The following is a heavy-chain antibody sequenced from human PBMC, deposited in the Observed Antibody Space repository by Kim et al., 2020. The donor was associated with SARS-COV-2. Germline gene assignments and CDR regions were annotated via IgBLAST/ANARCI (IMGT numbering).Heavy chain of an antibody. CDR2: INEDGSIT. V-gene: IGHV3-74*01. CDR3: ARDADPTTVTTPGDNFDV. D-gene: IGHD4-17*01. Sequence: GGSLRLSCATSGFTFGNYWMFWVRQPPGKGPEWVSRINEDGSITGNADSVRGRFTISRDNAKDTLYLHLNSLRVDDTAIYYCARDADPTTVTTPGDNFDVWGQGTRVIVSS. CDR1: GFTFGNYW. J-gene: IGHJ3*01.